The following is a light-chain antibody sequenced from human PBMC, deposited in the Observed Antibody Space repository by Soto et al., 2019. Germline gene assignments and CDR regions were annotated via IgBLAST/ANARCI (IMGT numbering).Light chain of an antibody. J-gene: IGKJ1*01. V-gene: IGKV1-5*03. CDR2: KAS. CDR3: QQYNDYWT. CDR1: QSISSW. Sequence: DIQMTQSPSTLSASVGDRVTITCRASQSISSWLAWYQQKPGKAPKLLIYKASSLVSGVPSRFSGSGSRTELTLTISSPQPDDFATYYCQQYNDYWTFGQGTKVEIK.